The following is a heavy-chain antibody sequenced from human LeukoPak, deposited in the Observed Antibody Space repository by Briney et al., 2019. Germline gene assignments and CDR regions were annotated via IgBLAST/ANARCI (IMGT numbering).Heavy chain of an antibody. CDR2: INPSGGST. CDR1: GYTFTSYY. D-gene: IGHD3-3*01. V-gene: IGHV1-46*01. J-gene: IGHJ4*02. Sequence: ASVKVSCKASGYTFTSYYMHWVRQAPGQGLEWMGIINPSGGSTSYAQKFQGRVTMTRDTSTSTGYMELSSLRSEDTAVYYCARAPITIFGVVSIDYWGQGTLVTVSS. CDR3: ARAPITIFGVVSIDY.